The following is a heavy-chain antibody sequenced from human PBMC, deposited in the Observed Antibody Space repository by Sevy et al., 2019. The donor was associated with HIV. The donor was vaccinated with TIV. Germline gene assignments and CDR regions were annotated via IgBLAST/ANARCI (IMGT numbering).Heavy chain of an antibody. D-gene: IGHD3-22*01. J-gene: IGHJ3*02. CDR1: GGSISSSNW. V-gene: IGHV4-4*02. CDR3: AISSTYYYDSSGYYSRGDDAFDI. CDR2: IYRSGST. Sequence: SETLSLTCAVSGGSISSSNWWSWVRQPPWKGLEWIGEIYRSGSTNYTPSLKSRVTISVDKSKNQSSMKLSSVTAADTAVYYCAISSTYYYDSSGYYSRGDDAFDIWGQGTMVTVSS.